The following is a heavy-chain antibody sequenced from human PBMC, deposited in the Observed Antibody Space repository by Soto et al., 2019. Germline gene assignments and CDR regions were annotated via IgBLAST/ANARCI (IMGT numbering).Heavy chain of an antibody. V-gene: IGHV3-13*01. J-gene: IGHJ4*02. Sequence: GGSLRLSYEASGFTFSGFDMHWVRQPTGKGLEWVSTIGTAGATYYAVSVKGRFTISRDNAKNSLSLQMNSLRAGDTAVYFCARGQEVGAHFFDSWGQGTQVTVSS. CDR1: GFTFSGFD. D-gene: IGHD2-15*01. CDR2: IGTAGAT. CDR3: ARGQEVGAHFFDS.